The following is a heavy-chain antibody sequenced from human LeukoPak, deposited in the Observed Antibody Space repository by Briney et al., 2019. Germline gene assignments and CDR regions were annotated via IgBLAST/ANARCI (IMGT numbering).Heavy chain of an antibody. V-gene: IGHV1-69*06. D-gene: IGHD1-26*01. CDR2: IIPIFGTA. Sequence: SVRVSCKASGGTFSSYAISWVRQAPGQGLEWMGGIIPIFGTANYAQKFQGRVTITADKSTSTAYMELSSLRSEDTAVYYCASVRAGGTRPRWELGAFDIWGQGTMVTVSS. CDR3: ASVRAGGTRPRWELGAFDI. CDR1: GGTFSSYA. J-gene: IGHJ3*02.